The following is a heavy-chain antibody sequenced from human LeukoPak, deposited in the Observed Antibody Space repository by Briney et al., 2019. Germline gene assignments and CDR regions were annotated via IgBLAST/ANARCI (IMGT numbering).Heavy chain of an antibody. V-gene: IGHV4-4*07. CDR1: GGSISSYY. J-gene: IGHJ4*02. CDR2: IYTSGST. Sequence: TSETLSLTCTVSGGSISSYYWSWIRQPAGKGLEWIGRIYTSGSTNYNPSLKSRVTMSVDTSKNQFSLKLSSVTAADTAVYYCASRGRWGAVADWGQGTLVTVSS. CDR3: ASRGRWGAVAD. D-gene: IGHD6-19*01.